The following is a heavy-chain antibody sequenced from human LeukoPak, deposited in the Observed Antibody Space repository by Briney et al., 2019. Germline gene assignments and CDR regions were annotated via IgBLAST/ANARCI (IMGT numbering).Heavy chain of an antibody. Sequence: SETLSLTCTVSGGSISSSSYYWGWIRQPPGKGLEWIGSIYYSGSTYYNPSLKSRVTISVDTSKNQFSLKLSSVTAADTAVYYCARESGRYSYAYFDYWGQGTLVTVSS. J-gene: IGHJ4*02. D-gene: IGHD5-18*01. V-gene: IGHV4-39*07. CDR1: GGSISSSSYY. CDR2: IYYSGST. CDR3: ARESGRYSYAYFDY.